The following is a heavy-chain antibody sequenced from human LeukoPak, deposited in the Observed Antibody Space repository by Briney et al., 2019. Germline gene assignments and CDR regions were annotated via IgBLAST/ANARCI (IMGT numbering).Heavy chain of an antibody. CDR1: GGTFSSYA. D-gene: IGHD6-19*01. Sequence: GASVKVSCKASGGTFSSYAISWVRQAPGQGLEWMGRIIPILGIANYAQKFQGRVTITADKSTSTAYMELSSLRSEDTAVYYCARDKNSSGSDYWGQGTLVTVSS. J-gene: IGHJ4*02. CDR2: IIPILGIA. V-gene: IGHV1-69*04. CDR3: ARDKNSSGSDY.